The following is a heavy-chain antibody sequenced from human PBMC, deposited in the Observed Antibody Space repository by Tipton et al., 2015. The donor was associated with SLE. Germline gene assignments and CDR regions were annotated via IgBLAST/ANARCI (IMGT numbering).Heavy chain of an antibody. CDR1: RFTFSSYS. V-gene: IGHV3-21*01. J-gene: IGHJ3*02. Sequence: SLRLSCAASRFTFSSYSLNWVRQTPGKGLEWVSSISGSRTYTYYADSVKGRFTISRDYANNSLYLHMNSLRAEDTAVYYCARSGLGGSGSPWAFDIWGQGTMVTVSS. CDR2: ISGSRTYT. CDR3: ARSGLGGSGSPWAFDI. D-gene: IGHD3-10*01.